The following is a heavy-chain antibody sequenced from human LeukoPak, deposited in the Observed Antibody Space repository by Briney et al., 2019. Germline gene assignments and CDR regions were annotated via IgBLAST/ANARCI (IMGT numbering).Heavy chain of an antibody. V-gene: IGHV3-48*04. CDR1: GFTFSSYS. CDR3: AREALLWFGEKYYFDY. D-gene: IGHD3-10*01. CDR2: ISSSSSTI. J-gene: IGHJ4*02. Sequence: GGSLRLSCAASGFTFSSYSMNWVRQAPGKGLEWVSYISSSSSTIYYADSVKGRFTISRDNAKNSLYLQMNSLRAEDTAVYYCAREALLWFGEKYYFDYWGQGTLVTVSS.